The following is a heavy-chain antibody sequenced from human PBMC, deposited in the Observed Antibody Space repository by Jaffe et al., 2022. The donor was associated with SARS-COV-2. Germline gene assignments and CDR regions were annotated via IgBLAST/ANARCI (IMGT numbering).Heavy chain of an antibody. CDR2: IYPGDSDT. V-gene: IGHV5-51*01. D-gene: IGHD5-12*01. J-gene: IGHJ6*03. CDR1: GYSFTSYW. CDR3: ARSAYPVVATNYYYYMDV. Sequence: EVQLVQSGAEVKKPGESLKISCKGSGYSFTSYWIGWVRQMPGKGLEWMGIIYPGDSDTRYSPSFQGQVTISADKSISTAYLQWSSLKASDTAMYYCARSAYPVVATNYYYYMDVWGKGTTVTVSS.